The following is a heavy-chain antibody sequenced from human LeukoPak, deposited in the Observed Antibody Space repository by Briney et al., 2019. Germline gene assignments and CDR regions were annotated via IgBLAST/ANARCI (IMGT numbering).Heavy chain of an antibody. CDR3: ASSKDYCDYLYYIDG. CDR1: GYTFTGYY. D-gene: IGHD4-17*01. Sequence: SVTVSCKPSGYTFTGYYMQWVRQPPGQGLEGMGWINPNSGGTNYAEKFQGRVTMSRDTSISIAYMELSWLRPDDTAVYYCASSKDYCDYLYYIDGWRKATTVSVSS. CDR2: INPNSGGT. V-gene: IGHV1-2*02. J-gene: IGHJ6*03.